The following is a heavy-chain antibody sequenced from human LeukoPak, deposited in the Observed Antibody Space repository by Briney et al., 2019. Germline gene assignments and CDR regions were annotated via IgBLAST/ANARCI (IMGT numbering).Heavy chain of an antibody. CDR3: ARVRYYYDSSGYHSPNDY. CDR1: GYTFTIYY. D-gene: IGHD3-22*01. Sequence: ASVKVSCKASGYTFTIYYMHWVRQAPGQGLEWMGIINPSGGNTNYAQEFQGRVTMTRDMSTSTVYMELSSLRSDDTAVYYCARVRYYYDSSGYHSPNDYWGQGTLVTVSS. V-gene: IGHV1-46*01. CDR2: INPSGGNT. J-gene: IGHJ4*02.